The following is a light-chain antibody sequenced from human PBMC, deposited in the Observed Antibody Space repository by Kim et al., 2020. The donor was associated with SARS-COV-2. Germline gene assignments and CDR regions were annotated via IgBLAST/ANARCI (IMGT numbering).Light chain of an antibody. Sequence: QSALTQPASVSGSPGQSITISCTGTSSDVGNYNLVSWYQQHPGKAPKLKIYEVTKRPSGVSNRFSGSKSGNTASLTISGLQAEDEADYYCCSYAGSSTSVFGTGTQLTVL. CDR3: CSYAGSSTSV. V-gene: IGLV2-23*02. CDR1: SSDVGNYNL. J-gene: IGLJ1*01. CDR2: EVT.